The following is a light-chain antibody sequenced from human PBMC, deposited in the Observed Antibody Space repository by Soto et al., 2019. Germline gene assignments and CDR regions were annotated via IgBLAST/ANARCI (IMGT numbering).Light chain of an antibody. J-gene: IGKJ1*01. CDR1: QSLVHSDGNTY. Sequence: DIVMTQTPLSSPVTLGQPASISCRSSQSLVHSDGNTYLSWLQQRTGQPPRLIIYKISKRFAVVPDSFSGSGAGTDFPLKISRVEDDDVAVYYCMQATPLPLFGQGTKVEIK. CDR3: MQATPLPL. V-gene: IGKV2-24*01. CDR2: KIS.